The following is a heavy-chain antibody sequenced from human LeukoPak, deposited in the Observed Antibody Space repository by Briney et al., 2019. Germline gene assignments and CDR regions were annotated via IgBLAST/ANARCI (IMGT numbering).Heavy chain of an antibody. CDR2: IYHSGST. V-gene: IGHV4-59*01. CDR1: GGSITNYY. Sequence: PSETLSLTCTVSGGSITNYYWSWIRQPPGKGLEYIGFIYHSGSTNYNPYLKSRVTMSVDKSKNQCSLRLSSVTAADTAIYFCARSTQDSSTSFDYWGQGTLVTVSS. D-gene: IGHD6-6*01. J-gene: IGHJ4*02. CDR3: ARSTQDSSTSFDY.